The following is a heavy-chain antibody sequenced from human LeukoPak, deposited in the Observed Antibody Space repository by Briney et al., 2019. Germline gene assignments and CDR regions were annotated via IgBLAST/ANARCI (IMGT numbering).Heavy chain of an antibody. CDR1: GGSISSGDYY. Sequence: SQTLSLTCTVSGGSISSGDYYWSWIRQPPGKGLEWIGYIYYSGSTYYNPSLKSRVTISVDTSKNQFSLKLSSVTAADTAVYYCARHSWTYSSGWYMGENYFDYWGQGTLVTVSS. CDR3: ARHSWTYSSGWYMGENYFDY. D-gene: IGHD6-19*01. CDR2: IYYSGST. J-gene: IGHJ4*02. V-gene: IGHV4-30-4*01.